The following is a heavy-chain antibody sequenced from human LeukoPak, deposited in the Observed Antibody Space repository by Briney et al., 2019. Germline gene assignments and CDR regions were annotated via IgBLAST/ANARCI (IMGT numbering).Heavy chain of an antibody. J-gene: IGHJ4*02. Sequence: ASVKVSCKASGYTFTSYDINWVRQATGQGLEWMGWTNPNSGNTGYAQKFQGRVTMIRNTSISTAYMELSSLRSEDTAVYYCASTSGYSSSWYERDDYWGQGTLVTVSS. CDR3: ASTSGYSSSWYERDDY. D-gene: IGHD6-13*01. CDR2: TNPNSGNT. CDR1: GYTFTSYD. V-gene: IGHV1-8*01.